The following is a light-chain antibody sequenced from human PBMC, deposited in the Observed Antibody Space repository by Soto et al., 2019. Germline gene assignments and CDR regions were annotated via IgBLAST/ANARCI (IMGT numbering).Light chain of an antibody. CDR2: AAS. CDR3: QQYGTSPRT. J-gene: IGKJ1*01. Sequence: EIVLTQSPGTLSLSPGERATLSCRASQSVYSNYLAWYQQKPGQAPRLLIYAASSRATGIPDRFSGSGSGTDFTLTISRLETEDFAVYYCQQYGTSPRTFVQGTKVEIK. V-gene: IGKV3-20*01. CDR1: QSVYSNY.